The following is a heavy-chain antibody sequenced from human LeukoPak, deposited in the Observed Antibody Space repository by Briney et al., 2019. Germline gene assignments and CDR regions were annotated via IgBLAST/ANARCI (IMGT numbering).Heavy chain of an antibody. V-gene: IGHV1-2*04. CDR2: INPNSGGT. Sequence: ASVKVSCKASGYTFTGYYMHWVRQAPGQGLEWMGWINPNSGGTNYAQKFQGWVTMTRDTSISTAYMELSRLRSDDTAVYYCARAAAAGTSHDAFGIWGQGTMVTVSS. CDR1: GYTFTGYY. CDR3: ARAAAAGTSHDAFGI. D-gene: IGHD6-13*01. J-gene: IGHJ3*02.